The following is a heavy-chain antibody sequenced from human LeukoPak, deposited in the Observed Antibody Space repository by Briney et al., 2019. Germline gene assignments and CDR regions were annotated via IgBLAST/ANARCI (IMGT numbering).Heavy chain of an antibody. Sequence: SETLSLTCTVSGGSVSSYYWGWIRQPPGKGLEWIGSIYYSGTTYYNPSLKSRVTISVDTSKNQFSLRLSSVTAADTAVYYCARQRGYCSDGSCYRTPHFDYWGQGTLVTVSS. CDR1: GGSVSSYY. CDR2: IYYSGTT. J-gene: IGHJ4*02. CDR3: ARQRGYCSDGSCYRTPHFDY. V-gene: IGHV4-39*01. D-gene: IGHD2-15*01.